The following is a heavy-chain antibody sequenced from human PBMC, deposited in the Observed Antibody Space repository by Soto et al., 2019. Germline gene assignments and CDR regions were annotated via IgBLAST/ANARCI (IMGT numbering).Heavy chain of an antibody. D-gene: IGHD3-16*01. Sequence: QLQLQESGPGLVKASETLSLTCSVSGGSITTSASCWGWVRQPPGKGLEWVGRLCYAGGSHYTPSYKPYLESRVIMSADTSKNQFSMSLTYVTAADTAVYYCARYQGGAMFEYWGQGSLVTVSS. CDR1: GGSITTSASC. CDR3: ARYQGGAMFEY. V-gene: IGHV4-39*01. CDR2: LCYAGGS. J-gene: IGHJ4*02.